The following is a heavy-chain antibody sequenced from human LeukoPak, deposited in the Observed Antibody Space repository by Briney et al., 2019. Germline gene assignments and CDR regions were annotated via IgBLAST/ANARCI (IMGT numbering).Heavy chain of an antibody. CDR3: ARAHRPYSSGWHLLGDY. Sequence: GGSLRLSCAASGFTFSSYAMHWVRQAPGKGLEWVAVISYDGSNKYYADSVKGRFTISRDNSKNTLYLQMNSLRAEDTAVYYCARAHRPYSSGWHLLGDYWGQGTLVTVSS. D-gene: IGHD6-19*01. V-gene: IGHV3-30*04. J-gene: IGHJ4*02. CDR2: ISYDGSNK. CDR1: GFTFSSYA.